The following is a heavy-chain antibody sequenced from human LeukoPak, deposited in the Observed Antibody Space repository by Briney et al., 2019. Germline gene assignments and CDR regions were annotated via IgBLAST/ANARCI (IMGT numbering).Heavy chain of an antibody. CDR3: AKDFSSGYYYFDY. Sequence: PGGSLRLSCAASAFTFSNYAMSWVRQAPGKGLEWVSGINWNSGSKHYADSVKGRFTISRDNAKNSLFLQMNSLRPEDTALYYCAKDFSSGYYYFDYWGQGTLVTVSS. CDR1: AFTFSNYA. V-gene: IGHV3-9*01. D-gene: IGHD3-22*01. J-gene: IGHJ4*02. CDR2: INWNSGSK.